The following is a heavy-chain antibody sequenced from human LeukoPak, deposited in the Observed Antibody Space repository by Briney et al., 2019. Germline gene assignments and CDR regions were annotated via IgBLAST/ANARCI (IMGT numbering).Heavy chain of an antibody. CDR1: GYTFTGYY. D-gene: IGHD2-15*01. V-gene: IGHV1-2*02. CDR3: ARVAILSASYYYYYMDV. Sequence: ASVKVSCKASGYTFTGYYMHWVRQAPGQGLGWMGWINPNSGGTNYAQKFQGRVTMTRDTSISTAYMELSRLRSDDTAVYYCARVAILSASYYYYYMDVWGKGTTVTVSS. J-gene: IGHJ6*03. CDR2: INPNSGGT.